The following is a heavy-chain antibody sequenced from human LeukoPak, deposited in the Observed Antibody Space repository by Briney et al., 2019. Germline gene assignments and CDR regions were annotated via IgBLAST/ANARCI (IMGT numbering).Heavy chain of an antibody. CDR1: GFTVSSNY. Sequence: GGSLRLSCAASGFTVSSNYMSWVRQAPGKGLEWVSVIYSGGSTYYADSVKGRFTISRDNSKNTLYLQMNSLRAEDTAVYYCASPELPPTGYYYYYYMDVWGKGTTVTVSS. CDR2: IYSGGST. V-gene: IGHV3-66*02. CDR3: ASPELPPTGYYYYYYMDV. J-gene: IGHJ6*03. D-gene: IGHD3-10*01.